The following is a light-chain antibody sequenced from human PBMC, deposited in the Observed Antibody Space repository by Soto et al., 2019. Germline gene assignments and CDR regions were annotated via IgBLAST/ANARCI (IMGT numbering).Light chain of an antibody. J-gene: IGLJ2*01. CDR2: EAT. Sequence: QSALTQPASVSGSPGQSITISCTGTSSDLGSYNLVSWYQHHPGRAPKLIIYEATKRPSGISSRFSGSKSGYTASLTISGLQAEDEAFYPCFSYAVRDTLVVSGGGTQLTVL. V-gene: IGLV2-23*01. CDR1: SSDLGSYNL. CDR3: FSYAVRDTLVV.